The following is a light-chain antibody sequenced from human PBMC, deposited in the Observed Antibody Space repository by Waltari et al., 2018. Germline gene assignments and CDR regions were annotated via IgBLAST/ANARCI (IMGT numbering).Light chain of an antibody. J-gene: IGKJ1*01. Sequence: EIVLTQSPRTLSLSPGERATLSCRARQSVGRSLAWYQQKPGQAPRLLISGASNRATGIPDRFSGSGSETDFSLTISRLEPEDFAVYYCQHYVRLPVTFGQGTTVEIK. CDR3: QHYVRLPVT. CDR1: QSVGRS. CDR2: GAS. V-gene: IGKV3-20*01.